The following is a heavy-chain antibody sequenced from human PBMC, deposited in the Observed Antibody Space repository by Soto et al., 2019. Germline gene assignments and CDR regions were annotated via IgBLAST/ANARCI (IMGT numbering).Heavy chain of an antibody. Sequence: SETLSLTCTVSGGSISSGGYYWSWIRQHPGKGLEWIGYIYYSGSTYYNPSLKSRVTISVDTSKNRFSLKLSSVTAADTAVYYCARAFGYSGYDYGNNWFDPWGQGTLVTVSS. V-gene: IGHV4-31*03. J-gene: IGHJ5*02. CDR2: IYYSGST. CDR1: GGSISSGGYY. CDR3: ARAFGYSGYDYGNNWFDP. D-gene: IGHD5-12*01.